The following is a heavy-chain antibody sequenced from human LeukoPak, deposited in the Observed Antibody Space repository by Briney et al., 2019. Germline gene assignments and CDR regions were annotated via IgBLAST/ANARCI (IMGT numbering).Heavy chain of an antibody. CDR1: GGTFSSYA. CDR2: IIPIFGTA. V-gene: IGHV1-69*13. CDR3: ARPKTYYYEDTDLKVWVRGPLDY. Sequence: ASVKVSCKASGGTFSSYAISWVRQAPGQGLEWMGGIIPIFGTANYAQKFQGRVTITAGESTSTAYMELSSLRSEDTAVYYCARPKTYYYEDTDLKVWVRGPLDYWGQGTLVTVSS. D-gene: IGHD3-22*01. J-gene: IGHJ4*02.